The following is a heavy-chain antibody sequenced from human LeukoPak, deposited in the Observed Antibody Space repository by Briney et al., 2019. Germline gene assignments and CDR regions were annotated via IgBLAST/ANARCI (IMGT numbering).Heavy chain of an antibody. D-gene: IGHD6-13*01. CDR2: IKQDGSEK. Sequence: GGSLRLSCAASGFTFSSYWMSWVRQAPGKGLEWVANIKQDGSEKYYVDSVKGRFTISRDNAKNSLYLQMNSLRAEDTAVYYCAKGGYGFHNKNAFDIWGQGTMVTVSS. CDR1: GFTFSSYW. V-gene: IGHV3-7*01. J-gene: IGHJ3*02. CDR3: AKGGYGFHNKNAFDI.